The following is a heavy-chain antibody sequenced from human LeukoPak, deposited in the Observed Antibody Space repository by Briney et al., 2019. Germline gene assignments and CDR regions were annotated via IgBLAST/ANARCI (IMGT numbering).Heavy chain of an antibody. V-gene: IGHV3-21*01. Sequence: PGGSLRLSSTASGFTFMNYNMDWVRQAPGKGLEWVSSISSYSDYIDYADSVKGRLTISRDNAKNSLYLEMTSLRADDTAIYYCARKTVMVDAPFDYWGQGSLVTVSS. D-gene: IGHD2-15*01. CDR1: GFTFMNYN. J-gene: IGHJ4*02. CDR2: ISSYSDYI. CDR3: ARKTVMVDAPFDY.